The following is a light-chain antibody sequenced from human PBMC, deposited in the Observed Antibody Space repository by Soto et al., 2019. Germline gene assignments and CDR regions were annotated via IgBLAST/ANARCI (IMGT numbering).Light chain of an antibody. Sequence: IQLTQSPSSLSASVGDRVTITCRASQGISSYLAWYQQKPRKAPKLLIYAASTLQSGVPSRFSGSGSGTDFTLTISSLQPEDFATYYCQQFNNYSTFGQGTRLEIK. CDR2: AAS. J-gene: IGKJ5*01. CDR3: QQFNNYST. V-gene: IGKV1-9*01. CDR1: QGISSY.